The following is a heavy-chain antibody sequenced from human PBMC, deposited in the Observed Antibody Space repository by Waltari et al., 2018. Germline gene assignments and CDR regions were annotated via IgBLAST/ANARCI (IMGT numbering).Heavy chain of an antibody. CDR1: GSTFNASA. CDR2: ISYDGDKK. J-gene: IGHJ3*02. D-gene: IGHD3-3*01. CDR3: AKALKLFELFPRNSFDI. Sequence: QVQLVESGGGVVQPGRSLRLSFSAAGSTFNASAIPWIRQGPGKGLEWVAAISYDGDKKFYADSVKGRFTVSRDTSRNTLYVHLNNLRAEDTAIYYCAKALKLFELFPRNSFDIWGHGTMVTVSP. V-gene: IGHV3-30*18.